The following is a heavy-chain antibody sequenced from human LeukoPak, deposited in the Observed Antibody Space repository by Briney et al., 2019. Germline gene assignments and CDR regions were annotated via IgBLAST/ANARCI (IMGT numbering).Heavy chain of an antibody. V-gene: IGHV4-34*01. CDR3: AREFSVLETGYYYGMDV. J-gene: IGHJ6*02. D-gene: IGHD1-1*01. CDR1: GGSFSGYY. CDR2: INHSGST. Sequence: SETLSLTCAVYGGSFSGYYWSWIRQPPGKGLEWIGEINHSGSTNYNPSLKSRVTISVDTSKNQFSLKLSSVTAADTAVYYCAREFSVLETGYYYGMDVWGQGTTVTVSS.